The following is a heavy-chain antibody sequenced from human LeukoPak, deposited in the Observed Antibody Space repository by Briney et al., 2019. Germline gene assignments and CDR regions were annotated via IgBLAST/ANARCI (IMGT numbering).Heavy chain of an antibody. D-gene: IGHD3-22*01. CDR1: GGFFSGYY. J-gene: IGHJ6*03. V-gene: IGHV4-34*01. CDR3: ARGVYSGYDLRWYYYDSSGYYYPSYYMDV. Sequence: SETLSLTCAVCGGFFSGYYWSWIRQPPGKGLEWIGEINHSGSTNYNPSLKSRVTISVDTSKNQFSLKLSSVTAADTAVYYCARGVYSGYDLRWYYYDSSGYYYPSYYMDVWGKGTTVTVSS. CDR2: INHSGST.